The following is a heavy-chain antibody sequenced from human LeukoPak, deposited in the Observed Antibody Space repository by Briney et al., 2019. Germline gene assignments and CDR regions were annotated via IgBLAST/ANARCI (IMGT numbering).Heavy chain of an antibody. CDR3: ATPRGIVVVVAAPSFDF. J-gene: IGHJ4*02. Sequence: GGSLRLSCAASGFTFSSYAMSWVRQAPGKGLEWVSAISGSGGSTYYADSVKGRFTISRDNSKNTLYLQMNSLRAEDTAVYYCATPRGIVVVVAAPSFDFWGQGTLVTVSS. CDR1: GFTFSSYA. V-gene: IGHV3-23*01. CDR2: ISGSGGST. D-gene: IGHD2-15*01.